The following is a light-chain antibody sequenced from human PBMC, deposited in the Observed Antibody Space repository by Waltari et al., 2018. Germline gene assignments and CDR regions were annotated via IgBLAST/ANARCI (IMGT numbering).Light chain of an antibody. J-gene: IGKJ5*01. CDR3: QQSYNSPIT. CDR2: AAS. Sequence: DIQMTQSPSSLSASVGDRVNMPCRASQTIRTYSMWYRQKPGKPPNLLIYAASNLHTGVPSRVSGSGSGTDFTLTISEIQPDDFATYYCQQSYNSPITCGKGTRLEIQ. CDR1: QTIRTY. V-gene: IGKV1-39*01.